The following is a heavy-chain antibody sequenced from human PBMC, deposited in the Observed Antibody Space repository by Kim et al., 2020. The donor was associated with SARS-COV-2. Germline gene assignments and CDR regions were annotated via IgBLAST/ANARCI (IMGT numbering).Heavy chain of an antibody. V-gene: IGHV4-39*02. J-gene: IGHJ6*02. CDR2: IYYSGST. D-gene: IGHD6-13*01. CDR3: ARDAEYSSSWSYYYYGMDV. CDR1: GGSISSSSYY. Sequence: SETLSLTCTVSGGSISSSSYYWGWIRQPPGKGLEWIGSIYYSGSTYYNPSLKSRVTISVDTSKNQFSLKLSSVTAADTAVYYCARDAEYSSSWSYYYYGMDVWGQGTTVTVSS.